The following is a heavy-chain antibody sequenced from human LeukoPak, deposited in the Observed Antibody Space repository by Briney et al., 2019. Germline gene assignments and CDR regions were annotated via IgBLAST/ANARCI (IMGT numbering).Heavy chain of an antibody. Sequence: SETLSLTCTVSGGSISSSSYYWGWIRRPPWKGLEWIGTIYYSGTTYYNPSLKSRVTISADTSKNHFSLKLSSVTAADTAVYYCARPGHSYYYMDVWGKGTTVTVSS. J-gene: IGHJ6*03. CDR1: GGSISSSSYY. CDR2: IYYSGTT. CDR3: ARPGHSYYYMDV. D-gene: IGHD1-1*01. V-gene: IGHV4-39*02.